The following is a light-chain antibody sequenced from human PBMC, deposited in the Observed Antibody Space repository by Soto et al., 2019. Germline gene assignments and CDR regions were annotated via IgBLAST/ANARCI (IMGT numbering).Light chain of an antibody. CDR1: SSNIGAGYD. CDR3: QSSDSSLSAHVV. J-gene: IGLJ2*01. V-gene: IGLV1-40*01. CDR2: GNS. Sequence: QSVLTQPPSVSGAPGQRVTISCTGSSSNIGAGYDVHWYQQLPGTAPKLLIYGNSNRPSGVPDRCSGSKSGTSASLAITGLQAEDEADYYCQSSDSSLSAHVVFGGGTQLTVL.